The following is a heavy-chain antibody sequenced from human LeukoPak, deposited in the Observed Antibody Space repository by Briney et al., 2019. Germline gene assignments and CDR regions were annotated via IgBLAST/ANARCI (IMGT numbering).Heavy chain of an antibody. Sequence: SETLSLTCTVSGGSISSYYWSWIRQPPGEGLEWIGYIYYSGSTNYNPSLKSRVTISVDTSRNQFSLKLSSVTAADTAVYYCAKGSGTSRPYYLDYWGRGTLVTVSS. CDR1: GGSISSYY. D-gene: IGHD6-25*01. CDR2: IYYSGST. V-gene: IGHV4-59*08. CDR3: AKGSGTSRPYYLDY. J-gene: IGHJ4*02.